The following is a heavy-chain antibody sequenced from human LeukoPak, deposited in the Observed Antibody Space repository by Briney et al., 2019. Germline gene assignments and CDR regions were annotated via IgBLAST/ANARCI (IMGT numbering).Heavy chain of an antibody. V-gene: IGHV3-66*01. CDR2: IYSGGST. Sequence: GGSLRLSCAASGFTVSSNYMSWVRQAPGKGLEWVSVIYSGGSTYYADSVKGRFTISRDNSKNTLYLQMNSLRAEDTAVYYCARDRESIAARGSYFQHWGQGTLVTVSS. J-gene: IGHJ1*01. D-gene: IGHD6-6*01. CDR1: GFTVSSNY. CDR3: ARDRESIAARGSYFQH.